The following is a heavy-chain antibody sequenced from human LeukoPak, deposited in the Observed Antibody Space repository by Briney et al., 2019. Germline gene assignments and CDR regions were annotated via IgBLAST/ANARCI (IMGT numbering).Heavy chain of an antibody. CDR3: AKEGGYGELSSYFDY. D-gene: IGHD3-16*02. Sequence: PGGSLRLSCAASGFTLSIYWMHWVRQAPGKGLEWVSGLSASGGLTYYADSVKGRFTISRDNSKNTLYLQMNSLRADDTAVYYCAKEGGYGELSSYFDYWGQGTLVTVSS. J-gene: IGHJ4*02. V-gene: IGHV3-23*01. CDR1: GFTLSIYW. CDR2: LSASGGLT.